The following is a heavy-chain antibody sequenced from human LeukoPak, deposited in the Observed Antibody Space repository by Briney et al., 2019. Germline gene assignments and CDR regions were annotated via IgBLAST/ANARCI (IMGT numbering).Heavy chain of an antibody. J-gene: IGHJ6*03. CDR3: ARQRFPKYYMDV. D-gene: IGHD3-3*01. CDR2: ISAYNGNT. Sequence: GXSVNVSYKASGYTFTRYGISWVRQAPGQGGEGMGWISAYNGNTNYAQKLQGRVTMTTDTSTSTAYMELRSLRSDDTAVYYCARQRFPKYYMDVWGKGTTVTVSS. CDR1: GYTFTRYG. V-gene: IGHV1-18*01.